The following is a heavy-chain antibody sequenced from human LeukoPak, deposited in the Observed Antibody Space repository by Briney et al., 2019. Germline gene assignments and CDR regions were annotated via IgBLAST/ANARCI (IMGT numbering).Heavy chain of an antibody. Sequence: GGSLRLSCSTSGFTFSNHFMHWVRQAPGKGLEYVSSIGPNGASTLYADSVKGRFTISRDNSKNALYLQLASLRLEDTALYYCVKDLTGTWSFDYWGQGTLVTVSS. CDR3: VKDLTGTWSFDY. V-gene: IGHV3-64D*06. CDR1: GFTFSNHF. D-gene: IGHD3-9*01. J-gene: IGHJ4*02. CDR2: IGPNGAST.